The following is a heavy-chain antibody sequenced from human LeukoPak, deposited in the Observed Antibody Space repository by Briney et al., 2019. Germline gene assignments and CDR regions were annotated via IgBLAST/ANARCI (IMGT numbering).Heavy chain of an antibody. Sequence: SVKVSCKASGGTFSSYAISWVRQAPGQGLEWMGRIIPILGIANYAQKFQGRVTITADKSTSTAYMELSSLRSEDTAVYYCARDQDNVVVPAATRGRDADYGGRGPLVTVSS. CDR1: GGTFSSYA. V-gene: IGHV1-69*04. J-gene: IGHJ4*02. CDR3: ARDQDNVVVPAATRGRDADY. CDR2: IIPILGIA. D-gene: IGHD2-2*01.